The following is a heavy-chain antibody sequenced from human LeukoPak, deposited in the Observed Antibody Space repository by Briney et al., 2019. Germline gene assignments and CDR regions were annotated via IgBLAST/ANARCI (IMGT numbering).Heavy chain of an antibody. CDR1: GYTFTSYD. CDR2: MNPNSGNT. D-gene: IGHD3-3*01. V-gene: IGHV1-8*01. J-gene: IGHJ4*02. CDR3: ARATAKFQLRIFH. Sequence: ASVKVSCKASGYTFTSYDINWVRQATGQGLEWMGWMNPNSGNTGYAQKFQGRVTMTRNTSISTAYMELSSLRSEDTAVYYCARATAKFQLRIFHWGQGTLVTVSS.